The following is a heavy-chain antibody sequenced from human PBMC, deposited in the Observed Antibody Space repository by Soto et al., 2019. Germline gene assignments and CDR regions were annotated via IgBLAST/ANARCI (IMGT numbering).Heavy chain of an antibody. Sequence: SVKVSCKASGGTFSSYAISWVRQAPGQGLEWMGGIIPIFGTANYAQKFQGRVTITADESTSTAYMELSSLRSEDTAVYYCARGGYYGRPPNWFDPWGQGTLVTVSS. V-gene: IGHV1-69*13. CDR1: GGTFSSYA. D-gene: IGHD4-17*01. CDR3: ARGGYYGRPPNWFDP. CDR2: IIPIFGTA. J-gene: IGHJ5*02.